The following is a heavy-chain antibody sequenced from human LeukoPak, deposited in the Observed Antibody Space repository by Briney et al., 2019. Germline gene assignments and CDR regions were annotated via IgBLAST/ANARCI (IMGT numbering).Heavy chain of an antibody. J-gene: IGHJ4*02. Sequence: PSETLSLICTVSGGSISSSSYYWGWIRQPPGKGLEWIGSFYYSGSTYYNPSLKSRVTISVDTSKNQFSLKLSSVTAADTAVYYCASNIAGRLYYFDYWGQGTLVTVSS. CDR2: FYYSGST. CDR3: ASNIAGRLYYFDY. V-gene: IGHV4-39*01. CDR1: GGSISSSSYY. D-gene: IGHD6-6*01.